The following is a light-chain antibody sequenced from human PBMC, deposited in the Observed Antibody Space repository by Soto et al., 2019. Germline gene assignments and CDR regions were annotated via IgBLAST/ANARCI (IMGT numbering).Light chain of an antibody. V-gene: IGKV1-17*01. CDR1: QDIRNG. CDR2: AAS. CDR3: LQQKSYPWR. J-gene: IGKJ1*01. Sequence: DIQMTQSPSSLSASVTDRVTITCRASQDIRNGLSWYQQKPGKAPKRLIYAASSLQGGVPSRVSGSGSGTEVSVTISRRQAEGFASCYCLQQKSYPWRFGQGTEVEIE.